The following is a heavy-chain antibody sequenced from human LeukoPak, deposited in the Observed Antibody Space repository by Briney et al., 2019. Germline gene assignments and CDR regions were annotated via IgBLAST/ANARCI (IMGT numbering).Heavy chain of an antibody. CDR2: IYPGDSDT. CDR3: ARPYCSSTSCQEGLGY. D-gene: IGHD2-2*01. Sequence: GESLKISCKGSGYSFTSYWIGWVRQMPGKGLECMGIIYPGDSDTRYSPSFQGQVTISADKSISTAYLQWSSLKASDTAMYYCARPYCSSTSCQEGLGYWGQGTLVTVSS. V-gene: IGHV5-51*01. CDR1: GYSFTSYW. J-gene: IGHJ4*02.